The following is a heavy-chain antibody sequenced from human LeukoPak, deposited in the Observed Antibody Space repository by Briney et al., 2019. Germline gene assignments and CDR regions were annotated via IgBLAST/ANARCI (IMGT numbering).Heavy chain of an antibody. J-gene: IGHJ6*02. CDR2: INTNTGNP. V-gene: IGHV7-4-1*02. CDR3: ARAPELDAYYYGMDV. Sequence: ASVKVSCKASGYTFTSYAINWVRQAPGQGLEWMGWINTNTGNPTYAQGFTGRFVFSLDTSVSTAYLQISSLKAGDTAVYYCARAPELDAYYYGMDVWGQGTTVTVSS. CDR1: GYTFTSYA. D-gene: IGHD6-13*01.